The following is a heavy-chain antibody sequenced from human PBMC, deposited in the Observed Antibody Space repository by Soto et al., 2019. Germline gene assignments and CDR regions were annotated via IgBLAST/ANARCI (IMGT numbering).Heavy chain of an antibody. D-gene: IGHD3-3*01. CDR1: GFIFSSYA. CDR3: ARDRRTCYDFWSGSWGGMDV. CDR2: ITGSSDYT. J-gene: IGHJ6*02. Sequence: GGSLRLSCEASGFIFSSYAMNWVRQAPGKGLQWVSSITGSSDYTSYIASVKGRFTISRDNSKNTLYLQMNSLRAEDTAVYYCARDRRTCYDFWSGSWGGMDVWGQGTTVTVSS. V-gene: IGHV3-23*01.